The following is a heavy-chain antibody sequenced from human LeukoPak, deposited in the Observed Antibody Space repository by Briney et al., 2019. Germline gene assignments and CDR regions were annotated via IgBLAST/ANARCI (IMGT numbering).Heavy chain of an antibody. CDR1: GFTFSSYG. V-gene: IGHV3-30*02. Sequence: GGSLRLSCAASGFTFSSYGMHWVRQAPGKALEGVAFIRYDGSNKDYADSVKGRFTISRDNSKNTLYLQMNSLRAEDTAVYYCARGGTKPEVFDYWGQGTLVTVSS. CDR3: ARGGTKPEVFDY. J-gene: IGHJ4*02. CDR2: IRYDGSNK.